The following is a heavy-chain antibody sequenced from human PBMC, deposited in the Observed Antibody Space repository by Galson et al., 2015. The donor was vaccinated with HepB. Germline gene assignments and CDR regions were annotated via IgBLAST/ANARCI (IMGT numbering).Heavy chain of an antibody. D-gene: IGHD2-15*01. V-gene: IGHV1-18*01. CDR3: ARDHCSGGSCAREDWFDP. J-gene: IGHJ5*02. CDR1: GYSFSSYG. Sequence: SVKVSCKASGYSFSSYGISWVRQAPGQGLEWMGWIGGYNGHTNYAQKFQARVTMTTDTSTSTAYMELRSLRSDDTAVYYCARDHCSGGSCAREDWFDPWGQGALVTVSS. CDR2: IGGYNGHT.